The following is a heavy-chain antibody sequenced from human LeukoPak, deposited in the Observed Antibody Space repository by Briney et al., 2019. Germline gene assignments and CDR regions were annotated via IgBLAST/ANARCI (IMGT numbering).Heavy chain of an antibody. CDR1: GFTFSSYA. CDR2: ISGSGGST. J-gene: IGHJ6*02. CDR3: AKVEYSSPFYYYYYYGMDV. D-gene: IGHD5-18*01. Sequence: GSLRLSCAASGFTFSSYAMSWVRQAPGKGLEWVSAISGSGGSTYYADSVKGRFTISRDNSKNTLHLQMNSLRAEDTAVYYCAKVEYSSPFYYYYYYGMDVWGQGTTVTVSS. V-gene: IGHV3-23*01.